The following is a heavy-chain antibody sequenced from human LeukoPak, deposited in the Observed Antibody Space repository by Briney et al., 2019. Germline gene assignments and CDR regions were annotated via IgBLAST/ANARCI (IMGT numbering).Heavy chain of an antibody. D-gene: IGHD2-8*01. Sequence: GGSLRLSCAASGFTFSSYAMHWVRQAPGKGLEWVAVISYDGSNKYYADSVKGRFTISRDNPRNTLYLQMNTLRAEDTAVYYCAREKYCTPTDCLHGRFYFDSWGQGTPVTVSS. CDR1: GFTFSSYA. CDR2: ISYDGSNK. J-gene: IGHJ4*02. CDR3: AREKYCTPTDCLHGRFYFDS. V-gene: IGHV3-30*04.